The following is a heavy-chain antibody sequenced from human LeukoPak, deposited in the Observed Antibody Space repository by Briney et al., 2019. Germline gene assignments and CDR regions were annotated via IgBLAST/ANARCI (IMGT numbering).Heavy chain of an antibody. V-gene: IGHV4-4*02. CDR1: GGSISSSNW. J-gene: IGHJ6*03. D-gene: IGHD6-13*01. CDR3: ARVGGYSSSWYTISGPHYYYYYMDV. Sequence: SGTLSLTCAVSGGSISSSNWWNWVRQPPGKGLEWIGYIYYSGSTNYNPSLKSRVTISVDTSKNQFSLKLSSVTAADTAVYYCARVGGYSSSWYTISGPHYYYYYMDVWGKGTTVTVSS. CDR2: IYYSGST.